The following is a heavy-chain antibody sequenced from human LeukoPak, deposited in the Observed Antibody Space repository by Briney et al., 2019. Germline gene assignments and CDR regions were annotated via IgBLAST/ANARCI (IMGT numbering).Heavy chain of an antibody. D-gene: IGHD2-2*01. V-gene: IGHV1-2*02. CDR2: INPNSGGT. CDR3: ARDIVVVPAAPPAFDI. CDR1: GYTFTGYY. Sequence: ASVKVSCKASGYTFTGYYMHWVRQAPGQGLEWMGWINPNSGGTTYAQKFQGRVTMTRDTSISTAYMELSRLRSDDTAVYYCARDIVVVPAAPPAFDIWGQGTMVTVSS. J-gene: IGHJ3*02.